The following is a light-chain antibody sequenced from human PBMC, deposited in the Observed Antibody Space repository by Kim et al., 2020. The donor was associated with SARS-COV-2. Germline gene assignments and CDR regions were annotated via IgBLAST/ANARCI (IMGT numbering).Light chain of an antibody. CDR2: DAS. CDR3: QQRSNWPPIT. V-gene: IGKV3-11*01. CDR1: QSVGSY. Sequence: EIVLTQSPATLSLSTGERATLSCRASQSVGSYLAWYQQKPGQAPRLLIYDASNRAAGIPARFSGSGSGTDFTLTISSLEPEDFAVYYGQQRSNWPPITFGQGTRLEIK. J-gene: IGKJ5*01.